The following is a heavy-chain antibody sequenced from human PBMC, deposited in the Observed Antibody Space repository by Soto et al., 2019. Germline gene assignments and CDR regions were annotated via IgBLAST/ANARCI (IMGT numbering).Heavy chain of an antibody. D-gene: IGHD1-26*01. CDR2: IDGVGTGT. CDR3: TRGGGSHAHPPDY. CDR1: GSTFTNYW. V-gene: IGHV3-74*01. Sequence: QPGGSLRLSCAASGSTFTNYWMHWVRQVPGKGLVWVSRIDGVGTGTSYSDSVRGRFTISRDNAENMLYLQMNSLRAEDTAVYYCTRGGGSHAHPPDYWGQGTLVTVSS. J-gene: IGHJ4*02.